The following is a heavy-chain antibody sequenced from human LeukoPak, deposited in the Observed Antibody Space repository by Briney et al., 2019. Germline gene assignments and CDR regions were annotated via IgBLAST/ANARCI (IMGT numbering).Heavy chain of an antibody. CDR3: ARAQAGTFSRFAP. CDR1: GGSISTYY. Sequence: SETLSLTCTVSGGSISTYYWSWIRQPAGKGLEWIGRIYTGATNYNPSLKSRVTMSVDTSKNQLSLRLNSMTAAGTAVYYCARAQAGTFSRFAPWGQGPLVTVSS. CDR2: IYTGAT. D-gene: IGHD1-7*01. V-gene: IGHV4-4*07. J-gene: IGHJ5*02.